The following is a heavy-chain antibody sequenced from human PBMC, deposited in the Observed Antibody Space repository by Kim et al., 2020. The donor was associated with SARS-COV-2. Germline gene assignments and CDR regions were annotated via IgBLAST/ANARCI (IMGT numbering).Heavy chain of an antibody. J-gene: IGHJ4*02. CDR1: GYTFTGYY. V-gene: IGHV1-2*02. D-gene: IGHD3-10*01. Sequence: ASVKVSCKASGYTFTGYYMHWVRQAPGQGLEWMGWINPNSGGTNYAQKFQGRVTMTRDTSISTAYMELSRLRSDDTAVYYCAREKVMVRGAEEPHPGIDYWGQGTLVTLSS. CDR2: INPNSGGT. CDR3: AREKVMVRGAEEPHPGIDY.